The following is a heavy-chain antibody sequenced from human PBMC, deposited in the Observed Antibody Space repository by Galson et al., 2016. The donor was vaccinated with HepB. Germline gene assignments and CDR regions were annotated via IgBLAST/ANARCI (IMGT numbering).Heavy chain of an antibody. CDR2: MYYSGGT. J-gene: IGHJ5*02. Sequence: SETLSLTCTVSGGSISSYYWSWIRQPPGKGLEWIGYMYYSGGTYYNPSFKSRVTISRDTSKNQFSLKLTSVTAADTAVYYCARDRNYYDRQCYDGSPYCADWFDPWGQGTLVTVSS. D-gene: IGHD3-22*01. V-gene: IGHV4-59*06. CDR3: ARDRNYYDRQCYDGSPYCADWFDP. CDR1: GGSISSYY.